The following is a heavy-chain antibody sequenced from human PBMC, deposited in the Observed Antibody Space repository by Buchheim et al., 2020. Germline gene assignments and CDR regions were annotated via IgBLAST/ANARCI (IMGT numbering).Heavy chain of an antibody. CDR3: ARDLRDSSGYYFDY. V-gene: IGHV4-30-4*01. J-gene: IGHJ4*02. Sequence: QVQLQESGPGLVKPSQTLSLTCTVSGGSISSGDYYWSWIRQPPGKGLEWIGYIYYSGSTDYNPSLKSRVNISLDTTKHQFSLKLISVTAADTAVYYCARDLRDSSGYYFDYWGQGTL. D-gene: IGHD6-6*01. CDR1: GGSISSGDYY. CDR2: IYYSGST.